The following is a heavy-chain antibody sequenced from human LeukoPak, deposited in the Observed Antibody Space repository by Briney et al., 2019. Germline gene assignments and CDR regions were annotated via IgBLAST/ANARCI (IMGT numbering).Heavy chain of an antibody. Sequence: SETLSLTCTVSGGSISSDYWSWIRQPPGKGLEWIGYVYYSGITNYNPSLKSRVTTSVGTSKNHFSLKLTSVTAADTAVYYCARLLGWSGPINWFDPWGRGTLVTVSS. CDR1: GGSISSDY. CDR2: VYYSGIT. V-gene: IGHV4-59*08. CDR3: ARLLGWSGPINWFDP. J-gene: IGHJ5*02. D-gene: IGHD3-3*01.